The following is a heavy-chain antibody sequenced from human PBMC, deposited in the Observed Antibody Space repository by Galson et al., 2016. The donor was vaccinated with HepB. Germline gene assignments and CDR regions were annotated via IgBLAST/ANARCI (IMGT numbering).Heavy chain of an antibody. CDR1: GFSLRTRGVG. CDR2: IYWDDDK. CDR3: AKGDGDYVGGNAFDI. Sequence: PALVKPTQTLTLTCTFSGFSLRTRGVGVGWIRQPPGKALEWLALIYWDDDKRYSPSLKSRLTITKDTSKNQVVLTMTNMDPVDTATYYCAKGDGDYVGGNAFDIGGQGTMVTVSS. V-gene: IGHV2-5*02. D-gene: IGHD4-17*01. J-gene: IGHJ3*02.